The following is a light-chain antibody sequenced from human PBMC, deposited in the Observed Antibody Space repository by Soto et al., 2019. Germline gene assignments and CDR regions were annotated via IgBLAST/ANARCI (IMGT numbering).Light chain of an antibody. CDR3: SSYTSRGTYV. CDR2: DVS. V-gene: IGLV2-14*01. CDR1: SSDVGGYEF. Sequence: QSVLTQPASVSGSPGQSITISCTGTSSDVGGYEFVSWYQQHPDNAPKLIIYDVSDRPSGESSRFSGSKSANTASLTISGLQAQDEADYYCSSYTSRGTYVFGTGPKVTVL. J-gene: IGLJ1*01.